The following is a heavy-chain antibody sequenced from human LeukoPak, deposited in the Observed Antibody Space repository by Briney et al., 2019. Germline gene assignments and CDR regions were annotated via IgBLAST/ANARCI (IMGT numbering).Heavy chain of an antibody. CDR3: ARDKKLWGYCTNGVCYSEKYYFDY. J-gene: IGHJ4*02. V-gene: IGHV1-18*01. CDR1: GYTFINYG. Sequence: PVASVKVSCKASGYTFINYGISWVRQAPGQGLEWMGWISAYTGNTNYAQKFQGRVTMTTDTSASTAYMELRSLRSDDTAVYYCARDKKLWGYCTNGVCYSEKYYFDYWGQGTLVTVSS. CDR2: ISAYTGNT. D-gene: IGHD2-8*01.